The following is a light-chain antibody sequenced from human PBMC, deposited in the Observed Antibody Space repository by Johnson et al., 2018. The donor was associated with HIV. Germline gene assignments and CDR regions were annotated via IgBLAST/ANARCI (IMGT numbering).Light chain of an antibody. CDR2: GNN. V-gene: IGLV1-40*01. CDR1: SSNIGDNY. CDR3: QSYDSSLSGSGV. J-gene: IGLJ1*01. Sequence: QAVLTQPPSVSAAPGQKVTISCSGSSSNIGDNYVSWYQHFPGTAPKLLIYGNNNRPSGVPDRFSGSQSGTSASLAITGLQAEDEADYYCQSYDSSLSGSGVFETGTKVTVL.